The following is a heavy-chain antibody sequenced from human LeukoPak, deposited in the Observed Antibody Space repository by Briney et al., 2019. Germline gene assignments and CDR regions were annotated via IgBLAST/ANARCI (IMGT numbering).Heavy chain of an antibody. V-gene: IGHV4-59*01. J-gene: IGHJ6*03. CDR1: GVSISSYY. CDR3: AKRAAQGRYYYYYMDV. D-gene: IGHD2-15*01. Sequence: SETLSLTCTVSGVSISSYYWSWIRQPPGKGLEWIGYIYYSGSTNYNPSLMSRATISIDTSKNQYSMKLSYVTAADTAVYYCAKRAAQGRYYYYYMDVWGKGTTVTISS. CDR2: IYYSGST.